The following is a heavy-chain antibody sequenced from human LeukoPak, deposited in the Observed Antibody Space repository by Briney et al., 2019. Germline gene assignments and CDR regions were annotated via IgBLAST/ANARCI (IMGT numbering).Heavy chain of an antibody. D-gene: IGHD6-13*01. J-gene: IGHJ4*02. V-gene: IGHV3-11*05. Sequence: GGSLRLSCEASGFPFSDYYMTWIRQAPGKGLEWVSHISSSGSYRNYADSVKGRFTISRDNAKNSLYLQMNSLGADDTAVYYCARADSSSWFDYWGQGVLVTVSS. CDR1: GFPFSDYY. CDR3: ARADSSSWFDY. CDR2: ISSSGSYR.